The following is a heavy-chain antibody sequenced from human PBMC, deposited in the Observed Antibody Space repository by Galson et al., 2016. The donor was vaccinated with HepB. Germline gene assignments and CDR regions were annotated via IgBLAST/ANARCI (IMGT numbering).Heavy chain of an antibody. CDR1: GDSVSRNTAA. CDR3: VEGFSLRN. V-gene: IGHV6-1*01. CDR2: TYFRSTWYS. J-gene: IGHJ4*02. Sequence: CATSGDSVSRNTAAWNWIRQSPSRGLEWLGRTYFRSTWYSDYGVAVNGRITISPDTAKNQFSLHLTSVTPDDTGIYYCVEGFSLRNWGQGTLVTVSS.